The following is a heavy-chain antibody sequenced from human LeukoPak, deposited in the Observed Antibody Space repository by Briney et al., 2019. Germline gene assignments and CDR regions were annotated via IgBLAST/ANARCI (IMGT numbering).Heavy chain of an antibody. D-gene: IGHD6-25*01. Sequence: SETLSLTCAVYGGSFSGYYWSWIRQPAGKGLEWIGEINHSGSTNYNPSLKSRVTISVDTSKNQFSLKLSSVTAADTAVYYCARRPDFDYWGQGTLVTVSS. CDR3: ARRPDFDY. CDR1: GGSFSGYY. J-gene: IGHJ4*02. CDR2: INHSGST. V-gene: IGHV4-34*01.